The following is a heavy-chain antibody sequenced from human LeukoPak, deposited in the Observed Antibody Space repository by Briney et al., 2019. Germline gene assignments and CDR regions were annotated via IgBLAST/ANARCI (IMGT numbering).Heavy chain of an antibody. CDR3: VRLSTVTTSFDY. D-gene: IGHD4-17*01. CDR1: GGSISSGSYY. V-gene: IGHV4-61*02. Sequence: SETLSLTCTVSGGSISSGSYYWSWIRQPAGKGLEWIGRIYTSGSTNYNPSLKSRVTISVDTSKNQFSLKLSSVTAADTAVYYCVRLSTVTTSFDYWGQGTLVTVSS. J-gene: IGHJ4*02. CDR2: IYTSGST.